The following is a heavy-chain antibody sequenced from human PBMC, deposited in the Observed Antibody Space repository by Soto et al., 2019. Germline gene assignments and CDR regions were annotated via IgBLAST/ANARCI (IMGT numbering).Heavy chain of an antibody. CDR3: ARSPTGTTRTYYYYGMDV. V-gene: IGHV1-69*01. CDR2: NIPIFGTA. J-gene: IGHJ6*02. Sequence: QVQLVQSGAEVKKPGSSVKVFCKASGGTFSSYAISWVRQAPGQGLEWMGGNIPIFGTANYAQKFQGRVKITANESTSTAYMELSSLRAEDTAVYYCARSPTGTTRTYYYYGMDVWGQGTTVTGSS. CDR1: GGTFSSYA. D-gene: IGHD1-1*01.